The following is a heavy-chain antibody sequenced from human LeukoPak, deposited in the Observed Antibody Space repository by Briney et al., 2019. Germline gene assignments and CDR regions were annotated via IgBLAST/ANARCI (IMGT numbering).Heavy chain of an antibody. D-gene: IGHD6-6*01. J-gene: IGHJ4*02. Sequence: PSETLSLICTVSGGSIGSNTYYWGWIRQPPGKGLEWIGNIYHSGSTYYNPSLKSRVTISVDRSKNQFSLKLSSVTAADTAVYYCARDGGSSGYWGQGTLVTVSS. CDR2: IYHSGST. CDR3: ARDGGSSGY. CDR1: GGSIGSNTYY. V-gene: IGHV4-39*07.